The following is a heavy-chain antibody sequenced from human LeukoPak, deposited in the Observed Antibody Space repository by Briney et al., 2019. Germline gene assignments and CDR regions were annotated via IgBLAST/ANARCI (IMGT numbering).Heavy chain of an antibody. CDR3: AREPGHGELDY. CDR1: GFTFSSYA. CDR2: ISYDGSNK. D-gene: IGHD4-17*01. V-gene: IGHV3-30-3*01. J-gene: IGHJ4*02. Sequence: GGSLRLSCAASGFTFSSYAMHWVRQAPGKGLEWVAVISYDGSNKYYADSVKGQFTVSRDNSKNTLYLQMNSLRAEDTAVYYCAREPGHGELDYWGQGTLVTVSS.